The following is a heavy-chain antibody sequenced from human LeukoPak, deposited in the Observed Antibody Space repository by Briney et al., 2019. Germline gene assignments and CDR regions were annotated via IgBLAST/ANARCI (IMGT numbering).Heavy chain of an antibody. D-gene: IGHD4-17*01. CDR1: GGSFSGYY. Sequence: SETLSLTCAVYGGSFSGYYWSWIRQPPGKGLEWIGEINHSGSTNYNPSLTSRVTISVDTSKNQFSLKLSSVTAADTAVYYCARGHDYGDQLDYWGQGTLVTVSS. J-gene: IGHJ4*02. CDR3: ARGHDYGDQLDY. CDR2: INHSGST. V-gene: IGHV4-34*01.